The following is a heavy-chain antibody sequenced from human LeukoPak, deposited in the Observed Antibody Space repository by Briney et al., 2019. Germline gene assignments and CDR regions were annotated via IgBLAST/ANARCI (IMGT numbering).Heavy chain of an antibody. D-gene: IGHD2-21*01. CDR1: GGSFSGYY. CDR3: ARAPARGGDFDY. V-gene: IGHV4-34*01. J-gene: IGHJ4*02. CDR2: INHSGST. Sequence: SETLSLTCAVYGGSFSGYYWSWIRQPPGRGLEWIGEINHSGSTNYNPSLKSRVTISVDTSKNQFSLKLSSVTAADTAVYCCARAPARGGDFDYWGQGTLVTVSS.